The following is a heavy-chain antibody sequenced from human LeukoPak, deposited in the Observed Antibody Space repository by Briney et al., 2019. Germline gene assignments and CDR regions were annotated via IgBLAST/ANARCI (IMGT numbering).Heavy chain of an antibody. J-gene: IGHJ4*02. CDR3: ARQGYYDFSGQDY. CDR2: IYPGDSDT. V-gene: IGHV5-51*01. CDR1: GYTFTAYW. D-gene: IGHD3-22*01. Sequence: GESLKISCEASGYTFTAYWIGWVRQRPGKGLEWMGIIYPGDSDTRYSPSFQGQVTISADKSTSTAYLQWSSLKASDTAIYYCARQGYYDFSGQDYWGQGTLVTVSS.